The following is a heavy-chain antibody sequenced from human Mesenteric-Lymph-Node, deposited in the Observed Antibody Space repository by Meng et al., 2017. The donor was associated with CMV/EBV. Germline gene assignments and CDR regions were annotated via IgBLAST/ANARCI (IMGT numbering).Heavy chain of an antibody. J-gene: IGHJ6*02. CDR1: GFTFSSYD. V-gene: IGHV3-13*01. CDR2: IGTAGDT. D-gene: IGHD6-13*01. CDR3: ARERALGAYYYGMDV. Sequence: GGSLRLSCAASGFTFSSYDMHWVRQATGKGLEWVSAIGTAGDTYYPGSVKGRFTISRENAKNSLYLQMNSLRAGDTAVYYCARERALGAYYYGMDVWGQGTTVTVSS.